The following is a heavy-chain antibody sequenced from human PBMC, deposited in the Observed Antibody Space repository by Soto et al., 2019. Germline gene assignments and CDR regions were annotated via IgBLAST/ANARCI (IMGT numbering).Heavy chain of an antibody. J-gene: IGHJ4*02. Sequence: QVQLVESGGGVVQPGRSLRLSCAASGFTFSSYAMHWVRQAPGKGLEWAAVISYDGRSTYYADSVKGRFTVSRDNSKNPVRLEMNSLRGEVTAIYYRPRDLCSCGTGYSAYWWQGTLVTVSS. D-gene: IGHD2-15*01. CDR2: ISYDGRST. CDR1: GFTFSSYA. V-gene: IGHV3-30*04. CDR3: PRDLCSCGTGYSAY.